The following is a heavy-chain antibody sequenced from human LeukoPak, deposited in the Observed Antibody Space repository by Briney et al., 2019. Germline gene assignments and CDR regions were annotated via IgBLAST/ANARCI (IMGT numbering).Heavy chain of an antibody. CDR1: GYTLTELS. D-gene: IGHD6-13*01. J-gene: IGHJ3*02. CDR2: FDPEDGET. Sequence: ASVKVSCKVSGYTLTELSMHWVRQAPGKGLEWMGGFDPEDGETIYAQKFQGRVTMTEDTSTDTAYMELSSLRSEDTAVYYCATDHGQQLVQSGAFDIWGKGQWSPSLQ. V-gene: IGHV1-24*01. CDR3: ATDHGQQLVQSGAFDI.